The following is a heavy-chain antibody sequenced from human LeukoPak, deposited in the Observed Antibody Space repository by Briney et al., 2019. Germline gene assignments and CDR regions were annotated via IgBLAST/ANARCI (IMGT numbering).Heavy chain of an antibody. CDR2: ISYDGGNK. CDR1: GFSFSSYA. D-gene: IGHD4/OR15-4a*01. CDR3: AKGTKPVMTIPDY. V-gene: IGHV3-30-3*01. Sequence: PGGSLRLSCAASGFSFSSYAMHWVRQAPGKGLEWVALISYDGGNKYYADSVKGRFTISRDNAKNSLFLQMNSLRAEDTALYYCAKGTKPVMTIPDYWGQGTLVTVSS. J-gene: IGHJ4*02.